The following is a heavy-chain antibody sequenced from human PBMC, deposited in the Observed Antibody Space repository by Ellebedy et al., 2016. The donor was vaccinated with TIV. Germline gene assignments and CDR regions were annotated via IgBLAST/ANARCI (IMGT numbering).Heavy chain of an antibody. D-gene: IGHD3-10*01. V-gene: IGHV3-7*01. CDR2: IKPDGSQK. CDR1: GFTFSYYW. CDR3: VRESSAPF. Sequence: GESLKISCTASGFTFSYYWVSWVRQAPGKGLEWVANIKPDGSQKYYLDSVRGRFTISRDNAKSSLYLHMNSLRTEDTALYFCVRESSAPFWGQGALVTVSS. J-gene: IGHJ4*02.